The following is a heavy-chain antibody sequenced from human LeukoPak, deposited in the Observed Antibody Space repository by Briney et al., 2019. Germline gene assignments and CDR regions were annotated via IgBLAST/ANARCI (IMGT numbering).Heavy chain of an antibody. J-gene: IGHJ4*02. CDR1: GFTVSSNY. D-gene: IGHD3-22*01. Sequence: GGSLRLSCAASGFTVSSNYMSWVRQAPGKGLEWVSVIYSGGSTYYADSVKGRFTISRDNSKNTLYLQMNSLRAEDTAVYYCASVRPYYYDSSGHDYWGQGTLVTVSS. V-gene: IGHV3-66*01. CDR3: ASVRPYYYDSSGHDY. CDR2: IYSGGST.